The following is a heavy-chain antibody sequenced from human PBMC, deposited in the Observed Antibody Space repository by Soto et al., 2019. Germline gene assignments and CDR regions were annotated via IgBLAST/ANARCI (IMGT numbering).Heavy chain of an antibody. CDR2: INPNSGGT. Sequence: ASVEPSCKASRYAFTGYYMRWVRQAPGQGLEWMGWINPNSGGTNYAQKFQGWVTMTRDTSISTAYMELSRLRSDDTAVYYCARGSVRTWFDPWGQGTLVTVSS. V-gene: IGHV1-2*04. CDR1: RYAFTGYY. D-gene: IGHD3-10*01. CDR3: ARGSVRTWFDP. J-gene: IGHJ5*02.